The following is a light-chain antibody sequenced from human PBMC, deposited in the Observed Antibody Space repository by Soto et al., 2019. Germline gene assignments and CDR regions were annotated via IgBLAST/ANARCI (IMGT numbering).Light chain of an antibody. J-gene: IGKJ4*01. Sequence: EIVLTQSPATLSLSPGERATLSCRASQSVSSYFAWYQQKPGQAPRLLVYDASNRATGIPARFSGSGSGTDFTLTISSLEPEDVSVDYCQHRSNWPLTFGGGTKVEIK. CDR1: QSVSSY. CDR3: QHRSNWPLT. CDR2: DAS. V-gene: IGKV3-11*01.